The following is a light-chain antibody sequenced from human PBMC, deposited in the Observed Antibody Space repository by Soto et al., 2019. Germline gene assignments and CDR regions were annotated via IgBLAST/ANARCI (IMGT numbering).Light chain of an antibody. CDR2: DVF. CDR3: QQRSAWPLT. V-gene: IGKV3-11*01. J-gene: IGKJ5*01. CDR1: QSVSKY. Sequence: EIVLTQSPATLSLSPGERATLSCRASQSVSKYLGWYQQKPGQAPRLLIYDVFNRAPGIPARFSGRGSGTDFTLTISTLEPEDFAVYYCQQRSAWPLTFGQGTRLEIK.